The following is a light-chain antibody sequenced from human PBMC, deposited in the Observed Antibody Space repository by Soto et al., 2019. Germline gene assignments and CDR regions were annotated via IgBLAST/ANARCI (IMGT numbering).Light chain of an antibody. J-gene: IGLJ1*01. CDR3: SSYTAYTTYV. Sequence: QSALTQPASVSGAPGQSITISCTGTDSDVGGFNYVSWYQQYPGKAPKLMIYDVSDWPSGVSNRFSGSKSGNTASLTISGLQAEDEADYYCSSYTAYTTYVFGTGTKLTVL. CDR1: DSDVGGFNY. V-gene: IGLV2-14*03. CDR2: DVS.